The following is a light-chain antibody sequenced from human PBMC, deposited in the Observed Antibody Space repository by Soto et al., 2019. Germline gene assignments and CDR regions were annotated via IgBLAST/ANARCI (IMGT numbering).Light chain of an antibody. V-gene: IGKV3-11*01. J-gene: IGKJ4*01. CDR1: QSVSSY. CDR3: QQYSSSPLT. CDR2: DAS. Sequence: EIVLTQSPVTLSLSPGERATLSCRASQSVSSYLAWYQQRPGQAPRLLIYDASNRATGIPARFSGSGSGTEFTLTISRLEPEDFAVYYCQQYSSSPLTFGGGTKVDIK.